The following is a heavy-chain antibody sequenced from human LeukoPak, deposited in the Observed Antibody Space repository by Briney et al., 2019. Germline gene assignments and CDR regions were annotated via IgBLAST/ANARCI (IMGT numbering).Heavy chain of an antibody. CDR3: ARDPYYYDSSGYYT. D-gene: IGHD3-22*01. V-gene: IGHV4-30-2*01. CDR2: IYHSGST. J-gene: IGHJ5*02. Sequence: SETLSLTCTVSGGSISSGGYYWSWIRQPPGKGLEWIGYIYHSGSTYYNPSLKSRVTISVDRSKNQFSLKLSSVTAADTAVYYCARDPYYYDSSGYYTWGQGTLVTVSS. CDR1: GGSISSGGYY.